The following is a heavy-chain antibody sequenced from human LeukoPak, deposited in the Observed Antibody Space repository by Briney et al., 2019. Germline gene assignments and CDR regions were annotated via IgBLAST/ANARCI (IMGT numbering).Heavy chain of an antibody. CDR2: IYYSGST. D-gene: IGHD1-14*01. V-gene: IGHV4-61*08. CDR3: ARGGASSIPLDP. CDR1: GGSVNSGDSF. J-gene: IGHJ5*02. Sequence: SDTLSLTCTVSGGSVNSGDSFWSWIRQPPGKGLEWIAFIYYSGSTSYSPSLKSRVTISIDMSKNQFSLKLSSVTAADTAVYCCARGGASSIPLDPWGQGTLVTVSS.